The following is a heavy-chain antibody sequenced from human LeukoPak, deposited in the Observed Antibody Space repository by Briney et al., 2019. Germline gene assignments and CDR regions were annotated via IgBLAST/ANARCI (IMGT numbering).Heavy chain of an antibody. V-gene: IGHV1-8*01. J-gene: IGHJ6*02. CDR3: ARYGVWFGEGAGMDV. D-gene: IGHD3-10*01. Sequence: VASVKVSCKASGYTFTSYDINWVRQATGQGLEWMGWMNPNSGNTGYAQKFQGRVTMTRNTSISTAYMELSSLRSEDTAVYYCARYGVWFGEGAGMDVWGQGTTVTVSS. CDR2: MNPNSGNT. CDR1: GYTFTSYD.